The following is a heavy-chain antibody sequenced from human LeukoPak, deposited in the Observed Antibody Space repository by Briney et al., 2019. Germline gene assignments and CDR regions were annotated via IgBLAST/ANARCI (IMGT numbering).Heavy chain of an antibody. CDR2: INPSGGST. D-gene: IGHD3-10*01. V-gene: IGHV1-46*01. CDR3: ARSYDSEYYYMDV. CDR1: GFTFTSYY. Sequence: ASVKVSCKASGFTFTSYYMHWVRQAPGQGLEWMGIINPSGGSTTYAQKFQGRVTMTRDTSTSTVYMELSSLRSVDTAVYYCARSYDSEYYYMDVWGKGTTVTVSS. J-gene: IGHJ6*03.